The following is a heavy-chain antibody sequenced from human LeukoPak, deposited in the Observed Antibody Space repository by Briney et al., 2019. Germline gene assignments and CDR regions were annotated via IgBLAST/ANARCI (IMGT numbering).Heavy chain of an antibody. Sequence: ASVKVPCKASGYTFTSYDINWVRQATGQGLEWMGWMNPNSGNTGYAQKFQGRVTITRDTSASTAYMELSSLRSEDTVVYYCARVVGATIYVFDYWGQGTLVTVSS. J-gene: IGHJ4*02. CDR1: GYTFTSYD. CDR2: MNPNSGNT. D-gene: IGHD1-26*01. V-gene: IGHV1-8*03. CDR3: ARVVGATIYVFDY.